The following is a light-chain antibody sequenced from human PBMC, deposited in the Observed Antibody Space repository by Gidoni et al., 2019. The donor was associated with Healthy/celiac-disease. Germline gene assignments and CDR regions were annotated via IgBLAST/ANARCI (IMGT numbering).Light chain of an antibody. CDR2: AAS. CDR3: QQYYSYPLT. Sequence: AIRMTQSPSSFSASTGDRVTITCRASQGISSYLAWYQQKPGKAPKLLIYAASTLQSGVPSRFIGSGSGTDFTLTISCLQSEDFATYYCQQYYSYPLTFGGXTKVEIK. V-gene: IGKV1-8*01. CDR1: QGISSY. J-gene: IGKJ4*01.